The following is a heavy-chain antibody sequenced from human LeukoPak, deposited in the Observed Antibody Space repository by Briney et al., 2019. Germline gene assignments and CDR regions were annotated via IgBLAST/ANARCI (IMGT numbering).Heavy chain of an antibody. CDR3: ARLASPIVVVPAAIGGHFDD. CDR1: GYSFTSYW. CDR2: IYPGDSDT. D-gene: IGHD2-2*02. V-gene: IGHV5-51*01. J-gene: IGHJ4*02. Sequence: KGGESLQISCKGSGYSFTSYWIGWVRQMPGKGLEWMGIIYPGDSDTRYSPSFQGQVTISVDKSISTAYLQWSSLKASDTAMYYCARLASPIVVVPAAIGGHFDDWGQGTLVTVSS.